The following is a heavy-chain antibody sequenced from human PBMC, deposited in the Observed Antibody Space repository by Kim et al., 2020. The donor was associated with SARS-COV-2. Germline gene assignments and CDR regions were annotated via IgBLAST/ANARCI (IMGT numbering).Heavy chain of an antibody. V-gene: IGHV3-7*01. Sequence: GGSLRLSCAASGFTFSQNWMSWVRQAPGKGLEWVANIKEDGSEKYYVDSVKGRFTISSDNAKNSLYLQISTLIAEDTAVYYCSTGVGYFCGQGTLLTVS. J-gene: IGHJ4*02. CDR2: IKEDGSEK. CDR1: GFTFSQNW. D-gene: IGHD2-15*01. CDR3: STGVGYF.